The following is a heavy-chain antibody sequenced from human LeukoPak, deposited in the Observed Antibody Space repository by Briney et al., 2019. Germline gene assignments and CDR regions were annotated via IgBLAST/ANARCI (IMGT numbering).Heavy chain of an antibody. CDR1: GFTFSSYA. J-gene: IGHJ4*02. CDR3: AKGAYGSGSYSHDY. D-gene: IGHD3-10*01. CDR2: ISGSGGST. Sequence: GGSLRLSCAASGFTFSSYAMSWVRQAPGKGLEWVSAISGSGGSTYYADSVKGRFTISRDNSKNTLCLQMNSLRAEDTAVYYCAKGAYGSGSYSHDYWGQGTLVTVSS. V-gene: IGHV3-23*01.